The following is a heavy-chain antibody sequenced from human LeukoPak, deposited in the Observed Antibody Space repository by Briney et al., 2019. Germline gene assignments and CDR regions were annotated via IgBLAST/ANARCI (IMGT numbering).Heavy chain of an antibody. V-gene: IGHV3-23*01. CDR2: ISGGGGST. Sequence: GGSPRLSCAASGFTFTSYSMNWVRQAPGKGLEWVSTISGGGGSTYYADSVKGRFTISRDNSKNTLYLQVNSLRAEGTAVYYCAKGGKWDVTPFDYWGQGTLVTVSS. CDR3: AKGGKWDVTPFDY. CDR1: GFTFTSYS. J-gene: IGHJ4*02. D-gene: IGHD1-26*01.